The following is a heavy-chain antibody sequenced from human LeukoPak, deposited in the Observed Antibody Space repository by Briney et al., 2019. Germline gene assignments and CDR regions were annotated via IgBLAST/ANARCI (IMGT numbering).Heavy chain of an antibody. J-gene: IGHJ4*02. Sequence: SETLSLTCAVYSGSFSGYYWSWIRQPPGKGLEWIGEINHSGSTNYNPSLKSRVTMSVDTSKNQFSLKLSSVTAADTAVYYCACLRYCTSGVCYHDIGYWGQRTLVTVSS. CDR2: INHSGST. CDR1: SGSFSGYY. V-gene: IGHV4-34*01. D-gene: IGHD2-8*01. CDR3: ACLRYCTSGVCYHDIGY.